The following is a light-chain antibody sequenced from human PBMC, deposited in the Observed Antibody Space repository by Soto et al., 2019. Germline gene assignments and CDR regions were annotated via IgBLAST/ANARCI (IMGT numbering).Light chain of an antibody. CDR1: QRVYNW. Sequence: IQMTQSPSTVSASVGATVTITCRASQRVYNWLAWYQQKPGKTPKLLISNVSTLESGVPSRFSGSGSDIEFTRTISGLQLVDFATYYCQQYNSYLSFGPGTKVEI. CDR2: NVS. CDR3: QQYNSYLS. V-gene: IGKV1-5*01. J-gene: IGKJ3*01.